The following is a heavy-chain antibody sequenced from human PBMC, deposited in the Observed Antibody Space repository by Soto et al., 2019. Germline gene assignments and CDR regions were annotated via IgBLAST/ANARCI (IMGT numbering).Heavy chain of an antibody. Sequence: SETLSLTCAVYGGCFSGYYWSWIRQPPGKGLEWIGEINHSGSTNYNPSLKSRVTISVDTSKNQFSLKLSSVTAADTAVYYCAREGTMILYGMDVWGQGTTVTVSS. CDR2: INHSGST. CDR3: AREGTMILYGMDV. J-gene: IGHJ6*02. D-gene: IGHD3-22*01. CDR1: GGCFSGYY. V-gene: IGHV4-34*01.